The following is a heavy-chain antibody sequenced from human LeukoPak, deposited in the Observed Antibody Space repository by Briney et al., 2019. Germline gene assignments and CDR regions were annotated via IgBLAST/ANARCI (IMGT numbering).Heavy chain of an antibody. D-gene: IGHD6-19*01. CDR3: ASLAVAGTPGDY. CDR2: INSGGSST. J-gene: IGHJ4*02. CDR1: GFTFSSYW. V-gene: IGHV3-74*01. Sequence: PGGSLRLSCAASGFTFSSYWMHWVRQAPGKGLVWVSRINSGGSSTSYADSVKGRFTISRDNAKNTLYLQMNSLRAEDTAVYYCASLAVAGTPGDYWGQGTLVTVSS.